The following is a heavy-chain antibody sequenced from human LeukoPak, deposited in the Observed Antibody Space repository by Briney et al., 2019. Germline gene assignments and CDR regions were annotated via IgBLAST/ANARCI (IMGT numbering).Heavy chain of an antibody. Sequence: SETLSLTCAAYGGSFSGYYWSWTRQPPGKGLEWIGYIYYSGSTYYNPSLKSRVTISVDTSKNQFSLKLSSVIAADTAVYYCARESPLGYCSSTSCFYFDYWGQGTLVTVSS. CDR2: IYYSGST. D-gene: IGHD2-2*01. CDR1: GGSFSGYY. CDR3: ARESPLGYCSSTSCFYFDY. J-gene: IGHJ4*02. V-gene: IGHV4-30-4*08.